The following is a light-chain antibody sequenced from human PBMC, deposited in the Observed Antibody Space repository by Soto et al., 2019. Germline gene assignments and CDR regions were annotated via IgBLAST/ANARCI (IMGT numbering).Light chain of an antibody. J-gene: IGKJ2*01. CDR1: QSLVHSDGNTY. Sequence: DVVMTQSPLSLPVTLGQPASISCRSSQSLVHSDGNTYLSWFQQRPGQSPRRLIYKVSRRDSGVPDRFSGSGSGTDFTLKISRVEAEDVGVYYCTQGTHSYTFGQGTRLDIK. CDR2: KVS. V-gene: IGKV2-30*02. CDR3: TQGTHSYT.